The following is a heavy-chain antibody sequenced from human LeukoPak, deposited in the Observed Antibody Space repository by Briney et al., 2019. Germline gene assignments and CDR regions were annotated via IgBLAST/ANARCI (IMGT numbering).Heavy chain of an antibody. CDR1: GYSISSGYY. CDR3: FGTPGWLQGTSFDY. D-gene: IGHD5-24*01. V-gene: IGHV4-38-2*01. J-gene: IGHJ4*02. Sequence: KPSETLSLTCAVSGYSISSGYYWGWIRQPPGKGLEWIGSIYHSGSTYYNPSLKSRGTISVDTSKNQFSLKLSSVTAADTAVYYCFGTPGWLQGTSFDYWGQGTLVTVSS. CDR2: IYHSGST.